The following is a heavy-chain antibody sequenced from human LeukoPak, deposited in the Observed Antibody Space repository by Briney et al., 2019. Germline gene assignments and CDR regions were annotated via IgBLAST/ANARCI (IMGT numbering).Heavy chain of an antibody. Sequence: ASVKVSCKVSGYTLTELSMHWVRQAPGKGLEWMGGFDPEDGETIYAQKFQGRVTMTEDTSTDTAYMELSSLRSEDTAVYYCATVDIVVVVAAPEYCFDYWGQGTLVTVSS. V-gene: IGHV1-24*01. CDR3: ATVDIVVVVAAPEYCFDY. CDR1: GYTLTELS. J-gene: IGHJ4*02. D-gene: IGHD2-15*01. CDR2: FDPEDGET.